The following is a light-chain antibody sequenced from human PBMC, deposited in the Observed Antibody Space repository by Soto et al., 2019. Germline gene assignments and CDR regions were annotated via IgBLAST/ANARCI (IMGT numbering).Light chain of an antibody. CDR1: QSISRW. CDR2: DAS. V-gene: IGKV1-5*01. CDR3: QHYCNYPYT. J-gene: IGKJ2*01. Sequence: DIQMTQSPATLSASVGERVTISCRASQSISRWLAWYQQKPGKDPKLLIYDASSSESGVTPRFSGSGSGTEVSLTISSLLQDDYATYYCQHYCNYPYTFGQGTKLDIK.